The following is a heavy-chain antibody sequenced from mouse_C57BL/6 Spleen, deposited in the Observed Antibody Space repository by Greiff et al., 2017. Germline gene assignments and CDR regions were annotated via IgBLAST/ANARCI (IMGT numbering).Heavy chain of an antibody. Sequence: QVQLQQSGAELVKPGASVKISCKASGYAFSSYWMNWVKQRPGQGLEWIGQIYPGDGDTNYNGKFKGKATLTADTSSSTAYMQLSSLTSEDSAVYFCGESSGDEGLDDRGQGTTLTFAS. CDR1: GYAFSSYW. V-gene: IGHV1-80*01. CDR3: GESSGDEGLDD. CDR2: IYPGDGDT. J-gene: IGHJ2*01. D-gene: IGHD3-2*02.